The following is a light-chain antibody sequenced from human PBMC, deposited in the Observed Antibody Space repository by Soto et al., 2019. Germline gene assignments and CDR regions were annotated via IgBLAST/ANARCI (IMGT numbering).Light chain of an antibody. J-gene: IGKJ1*01. CDR3: QQSFSTPT. Sequence: DIQVTQSPSSLSAAVGDRVTITCRASQSIGIYLSWYHQKPGKAPQXXXXXXXXXXXGVPSRFXXXXXXXXXXLTINSLQPEDVGTYSCQQSFSTPTFGQGTKVDIK. V-gene: IGKV1-39*01. CDR1: QSIGIY. CDR2: XXX.